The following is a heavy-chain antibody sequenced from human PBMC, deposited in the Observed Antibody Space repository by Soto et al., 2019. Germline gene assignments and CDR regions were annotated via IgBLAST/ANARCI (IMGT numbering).Heavy chain of an antibody. CDR1: GGSISSSSYY. V-gene: IGHV4-39*01. Sequence: SETLSLTCPVSGGSISSSSYYWGWIRQPPGKGLEWIGSIYYSGSTYYNPSLKSRVTISVDTSKNQFSLKLSSVTAADTAVYYCARHILTGGNSEEYFQHWGQGTLVTVSS. CDR3: ARHILTGGNSEEYFQH. CDR2: IYYSGST. D-gene: IGHD3-9*01. J-gene: IGHJ1*01.